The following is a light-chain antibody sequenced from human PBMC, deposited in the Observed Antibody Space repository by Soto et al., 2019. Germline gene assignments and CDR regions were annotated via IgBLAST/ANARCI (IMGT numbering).Light chain of an antibody. V-gene: IGLV2-14*02. CDR3: SSYTSSSTLV. CDR1: SSDVGSYNL. Sequence: LTQPASVSGSPGQSITISCTGTSSDVGSYNLVSWYQQHPGKAPKLMIYEVSKRPSGVSNRFSGSKSGNTASLTISGLQAEDEADYYCSSYTSSSTLVFGTGTKVTVL. J-gene: IGLJ1*01. CDR2: EVS.